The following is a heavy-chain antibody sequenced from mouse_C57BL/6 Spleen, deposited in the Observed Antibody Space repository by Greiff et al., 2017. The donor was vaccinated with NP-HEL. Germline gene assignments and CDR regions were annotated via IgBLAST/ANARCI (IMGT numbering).Heavy chain of an antibody. J-gene: IGHJ4*01. Sequence: EVKLVESEGGLVQPGSSMKLSCTASGFTFSDYYMAWVRQVPEKGLEWVANINYDGSSTYYLDSLKSRFIISRDNAKNILYLQMSSLKSEDTATYYCARRGDTYYAMDYWGQGTSVTVSS. V-gene: IGHV5-16*01. CDR1: GFTFSDYY. CDR3: ARRGDTYYAMDY. CDR2: INYDGSST.